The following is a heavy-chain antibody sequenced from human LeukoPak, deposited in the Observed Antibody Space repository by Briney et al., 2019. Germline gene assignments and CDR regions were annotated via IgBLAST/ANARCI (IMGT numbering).Heavy chain of an antibody. D-gene: IGHD5-12*01. CDR3: ARDHGYSGYAHFDY. V-gene: IGHV1-18*01. CDR1: GYTFTSYG. CDR2: ISAYNGNT. Sequence: ASVEVSCKASGYTFTSYGISWVRQAPGQGLEWMGWISAYNGNTNYAQKLQGRVTMTTDTSTSIAYMELRSLRSDDTAVYYCARDHGYSGYAHFDYWGQGTLVTVSS. J-gene: IGHJ4*02.